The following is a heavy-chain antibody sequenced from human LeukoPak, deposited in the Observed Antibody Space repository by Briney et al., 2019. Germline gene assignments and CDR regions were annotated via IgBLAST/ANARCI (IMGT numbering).Heavy chain of an antibody. Sequence: GASVKDSCKASGYTFPRYYMHWVRQPAAQGLEWMGIINPSGGSTSYAQKFQGRVTMTRDTSTSTVYMELSSLRSEDTAVYYCARALGIAAAGYWGQGTLVTVSS. D-gene: IGHD6-13*01. J-gene: IGHJ4*02. CDR2: INPSGGST. V-gene: IGHV1-46*01. CDR1: GYTFPRYY. CDR3: ARALGIAAAGY.